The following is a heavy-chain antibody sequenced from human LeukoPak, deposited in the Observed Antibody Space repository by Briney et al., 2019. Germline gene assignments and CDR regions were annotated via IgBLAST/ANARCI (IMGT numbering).Heavy chain of an antibody. V-gene: IGHV3-30*04. CDR1: GFTFSSYA. J-gene: IGHJ4*02. CDR3: ARDDYGDYAGYFDY. D-gene: IGHD4-17*01. Sequence: PGGSLRLSCAASGFTFSSYAMHWVRQAPGKGLEWVAVISYDGSNKYYADSVKGRFTISRDNSKNTLYLQMNSLRAEDTAVYYCARDDYGDYAGYFDYWGQGTLVTVSS. CDR2: ISYDGSNK.